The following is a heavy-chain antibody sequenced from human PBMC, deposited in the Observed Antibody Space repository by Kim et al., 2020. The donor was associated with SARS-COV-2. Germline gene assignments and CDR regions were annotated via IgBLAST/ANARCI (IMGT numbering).Heavy chain of an antibody. Sequence: GGSLRLSCAASGFTLSNYLMHWVRQAPGKGLVWVSRISSDGSIIEYADSVKGRFTISRDNAKNTLYLQMNSLRTEDTAVYYCARVGDYDSSGYYGFFHPWGQGALVTVSS. V-gene: IGHV3-74*03. D-gene: IGHD3-22*01. CDR1: GFTLSNYL. CDR3: ARVGDYDSSGYYGFFHP. CDR2: ISSDGSII. J-gene: IGHJ5*02.